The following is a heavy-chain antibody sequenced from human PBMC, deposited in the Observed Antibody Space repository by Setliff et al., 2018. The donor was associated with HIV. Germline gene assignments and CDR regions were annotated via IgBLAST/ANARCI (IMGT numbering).Heavy chain of an antibody. CDR3: AKIIGRYFDIFDN. Sequence: SETLSLTCTVSGGSISSTSYYWGWIRQPPGTGLEWIGSISSSGNTYYNPSLKSRVTTSVDTPKNQFSLKLNSVTAADTAVYYCAKIIGRYFDIFDNWGQGTLVTVSS. J-gene: IGHJ4*02. CDR1: GGSISSTSYY. V-gene: IGHV4-39*01. CDR2: ISSSGNT. D-gene: IGHD3-9*01.